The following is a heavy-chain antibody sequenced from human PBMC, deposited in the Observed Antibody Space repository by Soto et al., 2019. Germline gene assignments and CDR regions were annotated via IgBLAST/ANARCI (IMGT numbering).Heavy chain of an antibody. CDR3: AKDSRMVRGVTSPYYYYYGMDV. Sequence: PGGSLRLSCAASGFTFSSYGMHWVRQAPGKGLEWVAVISYDGSNKYYADSVKGRFTISRDNSKNTLYLQMNSLRAEDTAVYYCAKDSRMVRGVTSPYYYYYGMDVWGQGTTVTVSS. J-gene: IGHJ6*02. V-gene: IGHV3-30*18. CDR1: GFTFSSYG. D-gene: IGHD3-10*01. CDR2: ISYDGSNK.